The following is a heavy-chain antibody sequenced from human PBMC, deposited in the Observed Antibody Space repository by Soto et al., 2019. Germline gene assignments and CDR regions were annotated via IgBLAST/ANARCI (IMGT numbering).Heavy chain of an antibody. J-gene: IGHJ4*02. CDR3: AKDCEVAIPKYYFDY. V-gene: IGHV3-23*01. CDR2: ISGTGGST. D-gene: IGHD2-21*01. Sequence: PGGSLRLSCAASRFTFSYYAMSRVRQAPGKGLEWVSAISGTGGSTYYADSVKGRFTVSRDNSKNTLYLQMNSLRAEDTAVYYCAKDCEVAIPKYYFDYWGQGTLVTVSS. CDR1: RFTFSYYA.